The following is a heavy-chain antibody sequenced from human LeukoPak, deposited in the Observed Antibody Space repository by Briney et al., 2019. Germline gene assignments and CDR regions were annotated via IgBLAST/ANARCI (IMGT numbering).Heavy chain of an antibody. J-gene: IGHJ4*02. Sequence: PGGSLRLSCAASGFIFSDYYMSWIRQAPGQRLEWVSSMSSSGNTIYYADSVKGRFTISRDNAKDSLYLQMNSLRAEDTAVYYCARDQRYSSSSPHGYWGQGTLVTVSS. CDR1: GFIFSDYY. V-gene: IGHV3-11*01. CDR2: MSSSGNTI. CDR3: ARDQRYSSSSPHGY. D-gene: IGHD6-13*01.